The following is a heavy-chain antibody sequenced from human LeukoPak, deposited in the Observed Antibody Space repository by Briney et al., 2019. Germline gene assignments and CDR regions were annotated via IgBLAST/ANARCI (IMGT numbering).Heavy chain of an antibody. CDR1: GGSISSYY. CDR2: IYYSGST. D-gene: IGHD3-10*01. Sequence: SETLSLTCTVSGGSISSYYWSWIRQPPGKGLEWIGYIYYSGSTNYNPSLKSRVTISVDTSKNQFSLKLSSVTAADTAVYYCARHLRGASGSFSSYYYYYCGMDVWGQGTTVTVSS. J-gene: IGHJ6*02. V-gene: IGHV4-59*08. CDR3: ARHLRGASGSFSSYYYYYCGMDV.